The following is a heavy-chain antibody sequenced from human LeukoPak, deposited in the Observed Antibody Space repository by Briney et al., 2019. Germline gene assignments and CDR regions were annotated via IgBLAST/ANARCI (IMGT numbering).Heavy chain of an antibody. J-gene: IGHJ4*02. Sequence: PGGPLRLSRAASGFIFRSYAMSWVRQAPGKGLEWVSSVRGSGTNAIYADSVKGRFTISRDNSKNTLYLQMNSLRAEDTAVYYCAKDRGFITMVRGAAFDYWGQGTLVTVSS. CDR1: GFIFRSYA. CDR3: AKDRGFITMVRGAAFDY. V-gene: IGHV3-23*01. CDR2: VRGSGTNA. D-gene: IGHD3-10*01.